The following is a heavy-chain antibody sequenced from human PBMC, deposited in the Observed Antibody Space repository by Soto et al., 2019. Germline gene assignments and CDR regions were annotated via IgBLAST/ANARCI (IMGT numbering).Heavy chain of an antibody. CDR3: ARNIYDFGSGSNLLDP. D-gene: IGHD3-3*01. J-gene: IGHJ5*02. CDR1: GGSISSSSYY. Sequence: SETLSLTCTVSGGSISSSSYYWGWIRQPPGRGLEWIGSIYYSGSTYYNPSLKSRVTISVDTSKNQFSLKLSSVAAADTAVYYCARNIYDFGSGSNLLDPWGQGTLVTVSS. CDR2: IYYSGST. V-gene: IGHV4-39*01.